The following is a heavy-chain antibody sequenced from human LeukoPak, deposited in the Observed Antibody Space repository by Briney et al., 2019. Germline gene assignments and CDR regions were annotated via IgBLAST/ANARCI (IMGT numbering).Heavy chain of an antibody. D-gene: IGHD2-21*02. V-gene: IGHV1-18*01. Sequence: ASVKVSCKAAGNTLTSYGISWVRQAPGQGLEWMGWISAYNGDTNYAQKFQGRVTMTTDTSTSTAYMELSSLRSEDTAVYYCARIYCGGDCYPWYFDLWGRGTLVTVSS. CDR3: ARIYCGGDCYPWYFDL. CDR2: ISAYNGDT. J-gene: IGHJ2*01. CDR1: GNTLTSYG.